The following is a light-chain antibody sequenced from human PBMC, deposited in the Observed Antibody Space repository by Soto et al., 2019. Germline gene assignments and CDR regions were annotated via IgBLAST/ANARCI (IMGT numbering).Light chain of an antibody. J-gene: IGLJ1*01. Sequence: QSPLIQPRSVSGSPGQSVTISCTGTISDVGVYNYVSWYQQYPGKAPKIMIYDVSKRPSGVPDRFSGSKSDNTASLTISGLQAEDEADYYCRSYAGSYTFVFGIGTKVTVL. CDR2: DVS. CDR1: ISDVGVYNY. V-gene: IGLV2-11*01. CDR3: RSYAGSYTFV.